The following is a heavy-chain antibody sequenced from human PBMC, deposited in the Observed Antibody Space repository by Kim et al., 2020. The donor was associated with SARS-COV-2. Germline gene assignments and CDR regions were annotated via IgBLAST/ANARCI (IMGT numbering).Heavy chain of an antibody. Sequence: SNKYYADSVKGRFTISRDNSKTTLYLQMNSLRAEDTAVYYCARDLPAFDIWGQGTMVTVSS. CDR3: ARDLPAFDI. V-gene: IGHV3-33*01. CDR2: SNK. J-gene: IGHJ3*02.